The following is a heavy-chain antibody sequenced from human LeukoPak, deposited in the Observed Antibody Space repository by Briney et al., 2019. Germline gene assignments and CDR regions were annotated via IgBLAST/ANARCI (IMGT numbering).Heavy chain of an antibody. Sequence: PGGSLRLSCAASGFTFSTYNMNWVRQAPGKGLEWVSSITSSSSYIYYADSVKGRFTISRDNAKNSLYLQMNSLRAEDTAVYYCARGSDYWNDENYFDYWGQGTLVTVSS. CDR2: ITSSSSYI. V-gene: IGHV3-21*01. CDR1: GFTFSTYN. D-gene: IGHD1-1*01. CDR3: ARGSDYWNDENYFDY. J-gene: IGHJ4*02.